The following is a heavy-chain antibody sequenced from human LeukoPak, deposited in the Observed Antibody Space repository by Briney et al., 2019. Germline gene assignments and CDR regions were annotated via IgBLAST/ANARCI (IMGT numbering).Heavy chain of an antibody. Sequence: ASVKVSCKASGYTFTTYAMNWVRQAPGQGLEWMGWINTNTGNPTYAQGFTGRFVFSLGTSVSTAYLQISSLKAEDTAVYYCARGFGRGAAGAFDIWGQGTMVTVSS. D-gene: IGHD3/OR15-3a*01. J-gene: IGHJ3*02. CDR1: GYTFTTYA. V-gene: IGHV7-4-1*02. CDR3: ARGFGRGAAGAFDI. CDR2: INTNTGNP.